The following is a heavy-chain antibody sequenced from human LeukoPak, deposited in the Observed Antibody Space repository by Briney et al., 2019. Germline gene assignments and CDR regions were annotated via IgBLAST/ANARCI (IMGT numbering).Heavy chain of an antibody. CDR3: TRDPLGYCSGGSCRVRN. J-gene: IGHJ4*02. CDR2: IKSKTDGGTT. CDR1: GFTFSNAW. V-gene: IGHV3-15*01. Sequence: GGSLRHSCAASGFTFSNAWMSWVSQAPGKGLEWVGCIKSKTDGGTTDYAAPVKGRFTISRDDSKNTLYLQMNSLKTEDTAVYYCTRDPLGYCSGGSCRVRNWGQGTLVTVSS. D-gene: IGHD2-15*01.